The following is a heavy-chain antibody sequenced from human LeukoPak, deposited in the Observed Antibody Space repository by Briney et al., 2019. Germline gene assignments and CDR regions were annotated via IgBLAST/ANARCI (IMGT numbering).Heavy chain of an antibody. CDR3: VRRPASSGAYSYFDY. CDR1: GFSLSTSGVG. V-gene: IGHV2-5*02. Sequence: SGPTVVEPTQTLTLTCTFSGFSLSTSGVGVGWIRQPPGKGLEWLGFIYWDDDERYRPSLKSRLTITKDTSKNQVVLTMTNMDPVDTATYYCVRRPASSGAYSYFDYWGQGTLVTVSS. J-gene: IGHJ4*02. D-gene: IGHD6-19*01. CDR2: IYWDDDE.